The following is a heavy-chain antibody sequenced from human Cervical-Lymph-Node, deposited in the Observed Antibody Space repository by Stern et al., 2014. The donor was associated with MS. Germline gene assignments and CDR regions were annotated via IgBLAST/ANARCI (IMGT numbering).Heavy chain of an antibody. CDR1: GFPVSASY. V-gene: IGHV3-66*01. J-gene: IGHJ4*02. CDR2: IHTIGTT. Sequence: EVQLVQSGGGLVQPGGSLRLSCEASGFPVSASYMNWVRQAPGKGIEWVSRIHTIGTTHYADSVKGRFTISRANAKNALYLQMDSLRVEDTAVYYCAREIAGRRFEDWGRGTLVAVSP. CDR3: AREIAGRRFED. D-gene: IGHD6-6*01.